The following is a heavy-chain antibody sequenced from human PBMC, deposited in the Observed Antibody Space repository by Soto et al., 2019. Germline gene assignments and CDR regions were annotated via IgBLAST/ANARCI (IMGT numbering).Heavy chain of an antibody. J-gene: IGHJ5*02. CDR2: IFSNDEK. V-gene: IGHV2-26*01. CDR3: ARTSRLYCSSTSCHNWFDP. D-gene: IGHD2-2*01. CDR1: GFSLSNARMG. Sequence: QGTLKESGPVLVKPTETLTLTCTVSGFSLSNARMGVSWIRQPPGKALEWLAHIFSNDEKSYSTSLKSRLTISKDTSKSQVVLTMTNMDPVDTATYYCARTSRLYCSSTSCHNWFDPWGQGTLVTVSS.